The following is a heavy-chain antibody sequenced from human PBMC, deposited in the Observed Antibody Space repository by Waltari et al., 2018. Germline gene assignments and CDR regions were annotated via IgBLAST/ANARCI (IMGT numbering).Heavy chain of an antibody. J-gene: IGHJ5*02. CDR3: ARVVRATVVLSEFDP. Sequence: VQLVQSGAEVKKPGASVKVSCKASGYTFPSYGISWVRQAPGQGLEWMGWISAYNGNTNYAQKLQGRVTMTTDTSTSTAYMELRSLRSDDTAVYYCARVVRATVVLSEFDPWGQGTLVTVSS. D-gene: IGHD4-17*01. CDR2: ISAYNGNT. CDR1: GYTFPSYG. V-gene: IGHV1-18*01.